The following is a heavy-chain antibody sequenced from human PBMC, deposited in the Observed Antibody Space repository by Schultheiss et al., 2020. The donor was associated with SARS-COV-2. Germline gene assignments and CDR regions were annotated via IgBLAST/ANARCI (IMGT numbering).Heavy chain of an antibody. CDR1: GGSISSYY. D-gene: IGHD1-26*01. CDR2: IYYSGST. V-gene: IGHV4-59*01. CDR3: ARDSGSSPFYFDY. J-gene: IGHJ4*02. Sequence: SETLSLTCTVSGGSISSYYWSWIRQPPGKGLEWIGYIYYSGSTNYNPSLKSRVTISVDTSKNQFSLKLSSVTAADTAVYYCARDSGSSPFYFDYWGQGTLVTVSS.